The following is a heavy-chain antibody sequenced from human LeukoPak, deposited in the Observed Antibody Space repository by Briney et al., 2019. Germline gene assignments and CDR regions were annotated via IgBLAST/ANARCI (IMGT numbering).Heavy chain of an antibody. CDR2: ISSSSRTI. Sequence: GGSLRLSCAASGFTFSSYSMNWVRQAPGKGLEWVSYISSSSRTIYYADSVKGRFTISRDNAKNSLYLHMTSLRDEDTAVYYCARLYCSGGSCYSGDAFDTWGQGTMVTVSS. V-gene: IGHV3-48*02. CDR3: ARLYCSGGSCYSGDAFDT. CDR1: GFTFSSYS. J-gene: IGHJ3*02. D-gene: IGHD2-15*01.